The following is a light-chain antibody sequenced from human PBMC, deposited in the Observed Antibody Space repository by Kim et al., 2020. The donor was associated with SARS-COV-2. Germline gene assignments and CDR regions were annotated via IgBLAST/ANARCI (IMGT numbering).Light chain of an antibody. CDR2: EDN. Sequence: FMLTQPHSVSESPGKTVTISCTRSSGSIASNYVQWYQQRPGSAPTTVIYEDNQRPSGVPDRFSGSIDSSSNSASLTISGLRTEDEADYYCQSYDSSSRWVFGGGTKVTVL. CDR1: SGSIASNY. J-gene: IGLJ3*02. CDR3: QSYDSSSRWV. V-gene: IGLV6-57*03.